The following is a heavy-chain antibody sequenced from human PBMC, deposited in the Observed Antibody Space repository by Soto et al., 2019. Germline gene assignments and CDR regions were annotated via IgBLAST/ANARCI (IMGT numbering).Heavy chain of an antibody. Sequence: EVQLAESGGGLVQPGGSLRLSCAASGLTFSGYWMHWVRQAPGKGLVWVARINGDGSSTSYADSVKGRFTISRDNGKNTLYLQTNSLRADDTAVYYCARAMAYSSGWSPGYWGQGTLVTVSS. V-gene: IGHV3-74*01. CDR3: ARAMAYSSGWSPGY. CDR1: GLTFSGYW. J-gene: IGHJ4*02. D-gene: IGHD6-19*01. CDR2: INGDGSST.